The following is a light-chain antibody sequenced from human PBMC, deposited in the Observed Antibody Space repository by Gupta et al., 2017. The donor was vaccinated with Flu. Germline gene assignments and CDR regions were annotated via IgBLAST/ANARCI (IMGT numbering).Light chain of an antibody. CDR3: QSYDSGLSGPAFYV. CDR2: GNT. V-gene: IGLV1-40*01. CDR1: SSNIGAGYY. J-gene: IGLJ1*01. Sequence: QSVLTQPPSVSGAPGQRVTISCTGSSSNIGAGYYVYWYQQLPGTAPKLLIYGNTNRPSGVPDRFSGSKSGTSASLAISGLQAEDEADYYCQSYDSGLSGPAFYVFGTGTKVTVL.